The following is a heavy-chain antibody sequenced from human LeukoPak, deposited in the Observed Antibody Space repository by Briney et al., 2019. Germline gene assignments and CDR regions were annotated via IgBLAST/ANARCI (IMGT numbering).Heavy chain of an antibody. D-gene: IGHD2/OR15-2a*01. CDR3: ARGHLGLSSAFDI. V-gene: IGHV4-59*01. CDR1: GGSISSYY. CDR2: IYYSGST. J-gene: IGHJ3*02. Sequence: SETLSLTCTVSGGSISSYYWSWIRQPPGKGLEWIGYIYYSGSTNYNPSLKSRVTISVDTSKNQFSLKLSSVTAADTAVYYCARGHLGLSSAFDIWGQGTMVTVSS.